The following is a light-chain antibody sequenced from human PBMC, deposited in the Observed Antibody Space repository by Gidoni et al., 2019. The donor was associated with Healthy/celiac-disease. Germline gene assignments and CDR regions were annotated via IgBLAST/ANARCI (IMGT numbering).Light chain of an antibody. CDR3: QQYYSTPPT. CDR2: WAS. CDR1: QSVLYSSNNKNY. J-gene: IGKJ1*01. V-gene: IGKV4-1*01. Sequence: DIVMTQSPASLSVSLGERATINCKSSQSVLYSSNNKNYLAWYQQKPGQPPKLLIYWASTRESGVPDRFSGSGSGTDFTLTTSSLQAEDVAVYYCQQYYSTPPTFXQXTKVEIK.